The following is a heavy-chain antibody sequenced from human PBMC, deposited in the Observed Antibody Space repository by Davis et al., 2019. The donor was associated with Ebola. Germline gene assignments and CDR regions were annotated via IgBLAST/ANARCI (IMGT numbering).Heavy chain of an antibody. CDR1: GYTFTTYN. CDR2: INAGNGNT. V-gene: IGHV1-3*01. CDR3: ARDGGDYANYYFDY. D-gene: IGHD4-17*01. Sequence: AASVKVSCKASGYTFTTYNMHWVRQAPGQRLEWMGWINAGNGNTRYSQKFQGRVTITRDTSASTAYMELSSLRSEDTAVYYCARDGGDYANYYFDYWGQGTLVTVSS. J-gene: IGHJ4*02.